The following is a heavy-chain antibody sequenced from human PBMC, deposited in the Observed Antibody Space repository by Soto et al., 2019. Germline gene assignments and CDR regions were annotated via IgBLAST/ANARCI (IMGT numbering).Heavy chain of an antibody. CDR2: ISSSSSTI. V-gene: IGHV3-48*01. D-gene: IGHD5-18*01. CDR3: ARGDSYDSSVDI. Sequence: GGSLRLSCASSGFTFSSYSMNWVRQAPGKGLEWVSYISSSSSTIYYADSVKGRFTISRDNAKNSLYLQMNSLRAEDTAVYYCARGDSYDSSVDIWGQGTMVTVSS. J-gene: IGHJ3*02. CDR1: GFTFSSYS.